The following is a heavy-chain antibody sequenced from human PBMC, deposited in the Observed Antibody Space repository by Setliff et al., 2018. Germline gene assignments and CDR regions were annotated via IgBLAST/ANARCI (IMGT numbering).Heavy chain of an antibody. CDR3: ARDNIGYITGIPYYYYYYMDV. J-gene: IGHJ6*03. D-gene: IGHD1-20*01. Sequence: ASVKVSCKASGYIFTYYAIHWVRQAPGQRLEWMGWINAGNGNTKYSQKFQGRVTITRDTSASTAYMELSSLRSEDTAVYYCARDNIGYITGIPYYYYYYMDVWGKGTTVTVSS. CDR1: GYIFTYYA. CDR2: INAGNGNT. V-gene: IGHV1-3*01.